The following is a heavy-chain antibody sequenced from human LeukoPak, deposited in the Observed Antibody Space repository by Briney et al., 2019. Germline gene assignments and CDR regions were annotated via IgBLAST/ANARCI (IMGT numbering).Heavy chain of an antibody. Sequence: SETLSLTCTVSGGSISSYYWSWIRQPPGKGLEWIGYIHYSGSTYYNPSLKSRVTISVDTSKNHFSLKLSSVTAADTAVYYCARAVHYSGTSDQYTGGWYYFDFWGQGTLVTVSS. V-gene: IGHV4-59*12. CDR3: ARAVHYSGTSDQYTGGWYYFDF. CDR1: GGSISSYY. J-gene: IGHJ4*02. CDR2: IHYSGST. D-gene: IGHD3-10*01.